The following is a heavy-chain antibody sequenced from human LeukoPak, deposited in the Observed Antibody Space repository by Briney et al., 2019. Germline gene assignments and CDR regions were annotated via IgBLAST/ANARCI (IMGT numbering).Heavy chain of an antibody. J-gene: IGHJ4*02. V-gene: IGHV4-61*02. D-gene: IGHD5-12*01. CDR1: AGSISSGSYY. CDR2: IYTSGST. CDR3: ARDRGGYSGYDFYFDY. Sequence: SQTLSLTCTVSAGSISSGSYYWGWIRQPAGKGLEWIGRIYTSGSTNYNPSLKSRVTISVDTSKNQFSLKLSSVTAADTAVYYCARDRGGYSGYDFYFDYWGQGTLVTVSS.